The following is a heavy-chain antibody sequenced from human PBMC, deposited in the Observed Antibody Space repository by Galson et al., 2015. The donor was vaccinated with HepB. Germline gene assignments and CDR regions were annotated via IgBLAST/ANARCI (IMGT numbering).Heavy chain of an antibody. CDR1: GGSFSGYY. Sequence: LTCAVYGGSFSGYYWSWIRQSPGKGLEWIGEVNHSGSTNYNPSLKSRVTISIDTSNNQFSLKLTSVTAADTAVYYCARVRGRGIAMDHDYWGQGTLVTVSS. V-gene: IGHV4-34*01. D-gene: IGHD6-19*01. CDR2: VNHSGST. J-gene: IGHJ4*02. CDR3: ARVRGRGIAMDHDY.